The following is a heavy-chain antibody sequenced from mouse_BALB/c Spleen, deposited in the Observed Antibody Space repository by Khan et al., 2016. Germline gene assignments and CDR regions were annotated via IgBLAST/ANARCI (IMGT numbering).Heavy chain of an antibody. J-gene: IGHJ4*01. V-gene: IGHV1-62-2*01. Sequence: QVQLQQSGAELVKPGASVKLSCKASGYTFTEYIIHWVKQRSGQGLEWIGWFYPGSGSIKYNEKFKDKATLTADQSSSTVYMELSRLTSEDAAVYFCARHEDKYGNYYAMDYWGQGTSVTVSS. CDR3: ARHEDKYGNYYAMDY. CDR2: FYPGSGSI. D-gene: IGHD2-10*02. CDR1: GYTFTEYI.